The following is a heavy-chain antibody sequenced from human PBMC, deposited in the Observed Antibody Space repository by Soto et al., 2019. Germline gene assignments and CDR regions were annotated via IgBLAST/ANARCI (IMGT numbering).Heavy chain of an antibody. J-gene: IGHJ4*02. D-gene: IGHD1-26*01. CDR3: ARFLEEGAIDY. V-gene: IGHV4-59*01. CDR2: IYYSGST. Sequence: QVQLQESGPGLVKPSETLSLTCTVSGGSISSYYWSWIRQPPGKGLEWIGYIYYSGSTNYNPSLKTRVTISVDTSKNQFSLKLSSVTAADTAVYYCARFLEEGAIDYWGQGTLVTVSS. CDR1: GGSISSYY.